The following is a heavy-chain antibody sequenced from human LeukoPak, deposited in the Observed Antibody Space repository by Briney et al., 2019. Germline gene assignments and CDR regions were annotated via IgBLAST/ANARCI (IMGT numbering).Heavy chain of an antibody. CDR1: GGSISSSSYY. J-gene: IGHJ4*02. V-gene: IGHV4-39*01. D-gene: IGHD6-13*01. CDR2: IYYSGST. CDR3: ATSPGIAAAFDY. Sequence: SETLSLNCTVSGGSISSSSYYWGWIRQPPGKGLEWIGSIYYSGSTYYNPSLKIRVTISVDTSKNQFSLKLSSVTAADTAVYYCATSPGIAAAFDYWGQGTLVTVSS.